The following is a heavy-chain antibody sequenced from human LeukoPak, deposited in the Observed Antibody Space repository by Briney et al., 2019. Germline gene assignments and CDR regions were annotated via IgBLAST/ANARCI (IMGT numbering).Heavy chain of an antibody. D-gene: IGHD6-13*01. CDR1: GGTFSSYA. J-gene: IGHJ6*03. V-gene: IGHV1-69*13. CDR2: IIPIFGTA. Sequence: GASVKVSCKASGGTFSSYAISWVRQAPGQGLEWMGGIIPIFGTANYAQKFQGRVTITADESTSTAYMELSSLRSEDTAVYYCARGGDSSSITTYYYYYYMDVWGTGTTVTVSS. CDR3: ARGGDSSSITTYYYYYYMDV.